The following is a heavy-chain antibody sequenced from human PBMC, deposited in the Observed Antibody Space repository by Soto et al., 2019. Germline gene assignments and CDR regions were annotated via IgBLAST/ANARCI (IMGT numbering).Heavy chain of an antibody. Sequence: QVQLVQSGAEVKKPGSSVKVSCKASGGTFSSYAISWVRQAPGQGLEWMGGIIPIFGTANYAQKFQGRVTITADESTSTDYMELSSLRSEDTAVYYCAREAPSSGYPSFDYWGQGTLVTVSS. J-gene: IGHJ4*02. CDR2: IIPIFGTA. CDR1: GGTFSSYA. CDR3: AREAPSSGYPSFDY. V-gene: IGHV1-69*12. D-gene: IGHD3-22*01.